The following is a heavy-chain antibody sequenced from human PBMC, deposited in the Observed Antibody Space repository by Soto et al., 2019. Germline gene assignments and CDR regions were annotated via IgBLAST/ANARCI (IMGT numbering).Heavy chain of an antibody. CDR1: GFTFSNAA. D-gene: IGHD3-10*01. J-gene: IGHJ6*02. Sequence: SVKVSGKTSGFTFSNAAMQWVRQARGQRLEWIGWIVVGSGSTIYAQKFRERVTITRDMSTNTAYMELSSLRFEDTAVYYCAATSGAERFYYYVLALWDQGTTAPVSS. CDR2: IVVGSGST. CDR3: AATSGAERFYYYVLAL. V-gene: IGHV1-58*02.